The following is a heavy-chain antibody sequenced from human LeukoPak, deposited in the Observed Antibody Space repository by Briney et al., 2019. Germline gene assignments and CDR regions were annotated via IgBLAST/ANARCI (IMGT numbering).Heavy chain of an antibody. Sequence: ASVKVSRKASGYTFTGYYMHWVRQAPGQGLEWMGWINPNSGGTNYAQKFQGRVTMTRDTSISTAYMELSRLRSDDTAVYYCARDLYNWNNLDYWGQGTLVTISS. V-gene: IGHV1-2*02. J-gene: IGHJ4*02. CDR3: ARDLYNWNNLDY. CDR2: INPNSGGT. D-gene: IGHD1/OR15-1a*01. CDR1: GYTFTGYY.